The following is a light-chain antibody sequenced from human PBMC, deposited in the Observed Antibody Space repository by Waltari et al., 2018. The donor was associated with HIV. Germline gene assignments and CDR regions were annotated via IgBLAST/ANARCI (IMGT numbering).Light chain of an antibody. Sequence: DIQMTQSPSSLSASVGDRVTITCRASQTVTGYLNWYQQKPGKAPNLLIYGASTLQSGVPSRFTGSGSATDYILTISSLQPEDSATYYCQQSYSIPYTFGQGTKLEIK. CDR2: GAS. V-gene: IGKV1-39*01. CDR1: QTVTGY. CDR3: QQSYSIPYT. J-gene: IGKJ2*01.